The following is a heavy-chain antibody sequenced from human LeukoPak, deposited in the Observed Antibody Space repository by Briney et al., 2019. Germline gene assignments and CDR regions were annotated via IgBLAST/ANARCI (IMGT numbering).Heavy chain of an antibody. CDR1: GFTFSSYG. CDR3: ARDPETYSSGYTFDY. J-gene: IGHJ4*02. Sequence: GGSLRLSCAASGFTFSSYGMHWVRQAPGKGLEWVAVISYDGSNKYYADSVKGRFTISRDNSKNTLYLQMNSLRAEDTAVYYCARDPETYSSGYTFDYWGQGTLVTVSS. V-gene: IGHV3-30*03. D-gene: IGHD3-22*01. CDR2: ISYDGSNK.